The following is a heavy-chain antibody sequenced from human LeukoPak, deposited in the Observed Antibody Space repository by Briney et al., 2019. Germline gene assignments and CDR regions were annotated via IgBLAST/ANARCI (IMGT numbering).Heavy chain of an antibody. CDR3: ARHRISDYDSGVSWCDP. J-gene: IGHJ5*02. CDR2: IYPSDSNT. V-gene: IGHV5-51*01. D-gene: IGHD5-12*01. Sequence: GESLKISCKGSGYSFTYYWIVLVRPMPGRGLEYMGFIYPSDSNTRYSPSFQGQVTISADKPISTAYLQWSSLKASDTAMYYCARHRISDYDSGVSWCDPWGQGTLVTVSS. CDR1: GYSFTYYW.